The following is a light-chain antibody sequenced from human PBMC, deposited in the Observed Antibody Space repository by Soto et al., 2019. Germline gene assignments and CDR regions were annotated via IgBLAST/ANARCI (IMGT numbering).Light chain of an antibody. CDR3: QQYNSYSYT. V-gene: IGKV1-5*03. CDR2: KAS. J-gene: IGKJ2*01. CDR1: QSISTW. Sequence: DIQMTQSPSTLSASVGDRVTITCRASQSISTWLAWYQQRPGKAPKLLIYKASSLQSGVPSRFSGSGSGTDFTLTISSLQPDDFAVYYCQQYNSYSYTFGQGTKLEIK.